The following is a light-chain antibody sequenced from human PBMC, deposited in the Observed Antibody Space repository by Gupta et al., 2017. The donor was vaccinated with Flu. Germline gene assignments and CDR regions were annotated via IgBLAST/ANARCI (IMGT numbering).Light chain of an antibody. CDR2: KAS. CDR3: QQYNRYYT. Sequence: VGDRVTITCRASQNINSWLAWYQQKPGKAPKLLIYKASSLESGVPSRFSGSGSGTEFTLTISSLQPDDFATYYCQQYNRYYTFGQGTKLEIK. CDR1: QNINSW. J-gene: IGKJ2*01. V-gene: IGKV1-5*03.